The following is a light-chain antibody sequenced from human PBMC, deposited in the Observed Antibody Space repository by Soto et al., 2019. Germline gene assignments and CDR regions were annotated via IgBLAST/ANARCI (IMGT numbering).Light chain of an antibody. J-gene: IGKJ1*01. CDR3: QHYNSYSEA. Sequence: DIPLTQTPSTLSASIGDRGTITCRASQSLSGWLAWYQQTPGKAPKLLISDAFRLESGVPSRFRGSGSGTEFSLTISSLQPDDFATYYCQHYNSYSEAFGQGTKVDIK. V-gene: IGKV1-5*01. CDR1: QSLSGW. CDR2: DAF.